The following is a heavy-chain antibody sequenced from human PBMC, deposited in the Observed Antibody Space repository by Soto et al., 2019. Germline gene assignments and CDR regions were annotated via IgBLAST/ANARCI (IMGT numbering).Heavy chain of an antibody. CDR2: INPNSGGT. CDR1: GYTFTGYY. V-gene: IGHV1-2*04. D-gene: IGHD1-1*01. J-gene: IGHJ3*02. Sequence: ASVKVSCKASGYTFTGYYMHWVRQAPGQGLEWMGWINPNSGGTNYAQKFQGWVTMTRDTSISTAYMELSRLRSDDTAVYYCARDSAPSFLDDPSIAFDIWAQGTMVTVSS. CDR3: ARDSAPSFLDDPSIAFDI.